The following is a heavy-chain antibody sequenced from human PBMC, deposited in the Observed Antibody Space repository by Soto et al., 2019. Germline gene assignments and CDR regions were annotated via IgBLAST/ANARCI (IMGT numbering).Heavy chain of an antibody. Sequence: GGSLRLSCAASGFTFTAYYMTWVRQVPGKGLEWEASINKDGSKQYYVDSVKGRFTISRDNAMNSLYLQMNSLRAGDTALYYCSRENWFQDYWGQGTLVTVSS. D-gene: IGHD3-10*01. V-gene: IGHV3-7*03. CDR3: SRENWFQDY. J-gene: IGHJ4*02. CDR1: GFTFTAYY. CDR2: INKDGSKQ.